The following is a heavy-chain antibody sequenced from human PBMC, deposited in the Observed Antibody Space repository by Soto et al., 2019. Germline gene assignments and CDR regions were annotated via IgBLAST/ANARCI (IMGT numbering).Heavy chain of an antibody. D-gene: IGHD3-22*01. CDR1: GFSLSTSGVG. J-gene: IGHJ5*02. CDR3: THSLIGYYYDSSGSNWFDP. Sequence: QITLKESGPTLVKPTQTLTLTCTFSGFSLSTSGVGVGWIRQPPGKALEWLALIYWDDDKRYSPSLKSRLTITKDTSNIQVVLTMTNMDPVDTATYYCTHSLIGYYYDSSGSNWFDPWGQGTLVTVSS. V-gene: IGHV2-5*02. CDR2: IYWDDDK.